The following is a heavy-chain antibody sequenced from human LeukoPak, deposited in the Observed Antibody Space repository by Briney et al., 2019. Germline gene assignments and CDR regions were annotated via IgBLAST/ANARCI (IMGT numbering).Heavy chain of an antibody. D-gene: IGHD3-10*01. CDR3: ARERGNYYYYMDV. CDR2: INWNGGST. V-gene: IGHV3-20*01. Sequence: PGGSLRLSCAASGFTFDDYGMSWVRQAPGKGLEWVSGINWNGGSTGYADSVKGRFTISRDNAKNSLYLKMNSLRAEDTALYHCARERGNYYYYMDVWGKGTTVTVSS. J-gene: IGHJ6*03. CDR1: GFTFDDYG.